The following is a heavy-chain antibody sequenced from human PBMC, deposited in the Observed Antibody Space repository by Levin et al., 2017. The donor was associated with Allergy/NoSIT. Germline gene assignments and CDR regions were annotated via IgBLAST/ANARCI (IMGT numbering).Heavy chain of an antibody. CDR2: FSGGGGST. CDR1: GFTFSTYA. Sequence: HPGGSLRLSCVASGFTFSTYAMSWVRQAPGKGLEWVSAFSGGGGSTFYADSVKGRFTISRDNSKNTLYLQMSSLRAEDTAVYYCAKDRNTTSRGSFYYWGQGALVTVYS. V-gene: IGHV3-23*01. CDR3: AKDRNTTSRGSFYY. D-gene: IGHD3-10*01. J-gene: IGHJ4*02.